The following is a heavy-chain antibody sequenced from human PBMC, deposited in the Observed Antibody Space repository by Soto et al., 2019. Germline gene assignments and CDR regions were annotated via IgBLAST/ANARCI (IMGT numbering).Heavy chain of an antibody. Sequence: QITLKESGPTLVKPTQTLTLTCTFSGLSLSTSGVGVGWIRQPPGKALEWLALIYWDDDKRYSPSLKSRLTITKDTSKNQVVLTMTNMDPVDTATYYCAHSRDGYNYNWFDPWGQGTLVTVSS. CDR3: AHSRDGYNYNWFDP. J-gene: IGHJ5*02. V-gene: IGHV2-5*02. D-gene: IGHD5-12*01. CDR2: IYWDDDK. CDR1: GLSLSTSGVG.